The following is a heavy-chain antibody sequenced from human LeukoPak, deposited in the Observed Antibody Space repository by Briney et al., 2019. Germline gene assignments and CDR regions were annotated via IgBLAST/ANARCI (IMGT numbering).Heavy chain of an antibody. Sequence: SLRLACTASGFSFSDYYMSWIRQAPGEGLGWISYISSRSTYISDADSVKGRFTISRDNAKNLLCLQMNSLSVEDTALYYCGRGGTGDFDYWGQGILVTVSS. J-gene: IGHJ4*02. CDR2: ISSRSTYI. V-gene: IGHV3-11*06. CDR3: GRGGTGDFDY. CDR1: GFSFSDYY. D-gene: IGHD2-8*02.